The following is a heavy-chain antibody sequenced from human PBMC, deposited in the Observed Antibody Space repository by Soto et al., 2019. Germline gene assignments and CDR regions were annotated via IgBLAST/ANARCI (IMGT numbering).Heavy chain of an antibody. CDR1: GFTFSDYS. Sequence: GGSLRLSCAASGFTFSDYSMNWVRQAPGKGLEWVSYITTSSSPTYYADSVKGRFTISRDNVKNSLYLQMNSLRDEDTAVYYCAREVDNVWTGFSDICEVGGQGTKVTVS. D-gene: IGHD3-3*01. CDR3: AREVDNVWTGFSDICEV. V-gene: IGHV3-48*02. CDR2: ITTSSSPT. J-gene: IGHJ3*01.